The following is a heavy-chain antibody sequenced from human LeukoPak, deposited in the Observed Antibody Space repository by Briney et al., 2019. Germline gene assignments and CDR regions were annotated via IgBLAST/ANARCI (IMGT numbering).Heavy chain of an antibody. Sequence: SETLSLTCTVSGVPISGNFWSCIRQPPGKGLEYIGYIYYSGSTYYNPSLKSRLTMSVDTSKNQFSLRLGSVAAADTAVYYCARLGGLPGYYFDYWGEGTLVAVSS. CDR2: IYYSGST. CDR3: ARLGGLPGYYFDY. J-gene: IGHJ4*02. CDR1: GVPISGNF. V-gene: IGHV4-59*08. D-gene: IGHD3-10*01.